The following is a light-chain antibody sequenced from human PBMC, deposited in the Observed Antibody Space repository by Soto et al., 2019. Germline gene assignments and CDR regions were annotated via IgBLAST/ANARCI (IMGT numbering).Light chain of an antibody. J-gene: IGKJ1*01. CDR1: QTISSW. CDR2: KAS. CDR3: QHYNSYSEA. Sequence: DIQMTQSPSTLSAAGGDRFTITCRASQTISSWLAWYQQKPGKAPKLLIYKASTLKSGVPSRFSGSGSGTEFTLTISSLQPDDFATYYCQHYNSYSEAFGQGTKVDI. V-gene: IGKV1-5*03.